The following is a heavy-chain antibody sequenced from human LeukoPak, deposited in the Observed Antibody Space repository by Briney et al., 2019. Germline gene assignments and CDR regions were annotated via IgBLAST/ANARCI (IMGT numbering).Heavy chain of an antibody. D-gene: IGHD3-22*01. CDR2: INHSGST. CDR3: ARGIYYDSSGPDY. V-gene: IGHV4-34*01. J-gene: IGHJ4*02. CDR1: GVSFSGYY. Sequence: KPSETLSLTCAGYGVSFSGYYWSWIRPPPGKGLEWIGEINHSGSTNYNPSLKSRVTISVDTAKNQFSLKLSSVTAADTAVYYCARGIYYDSSGPDYWGQGTLVTVSS.